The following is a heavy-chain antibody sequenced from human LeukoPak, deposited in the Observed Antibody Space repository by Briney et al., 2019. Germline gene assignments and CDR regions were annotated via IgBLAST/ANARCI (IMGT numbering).Heavy chain of an antibody. D-gene: IGHD2-2*01. J-gene: IGHJ5*02. Sequence: GASVKVSCKASGYTFTTYAIHWVRQAPGQRLEWMGWINAGNGNTKYSQKLQGRVTITRDISASTAYMQLSSLRSEDTAVYYCARTPSCSSTSCYEAWFDPWGQGTLVTVSS. CDR3: ARTPSCSSTSCYEAWFDP. CDR1: GYTFTTYA. V-gene: IGHV1-3*01. CDR2: INAGNGNT.